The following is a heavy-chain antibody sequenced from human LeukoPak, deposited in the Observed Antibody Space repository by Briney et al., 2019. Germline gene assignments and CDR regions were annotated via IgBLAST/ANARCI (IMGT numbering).Heavy chain of an antibody. Sequence: GGSLRLSCAASGFTFSDYYMSWIRQAPGKGLEWVSSISSSSSYIYYADSVKGRFTISRDNAKNSLYLQMNSLRAEDTAVYYCAIRYGSGSYPNYFDYWGQGTLVTVPS. CDR1: GFTFSDYY. CDR3: AIRYGSGSYPNYFDY. D-gene: IGHD3-10*01. CDR2: ISSSSSYI. V-gene: IGHV3-11*06. J-gene: IGHJ4*02.